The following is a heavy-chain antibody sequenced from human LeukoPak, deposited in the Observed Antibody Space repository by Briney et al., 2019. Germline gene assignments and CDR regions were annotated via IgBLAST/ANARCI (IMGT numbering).Heavy chain of an antibody. CDR1: GGTFSSYA. J-gene: IGHJ6*02. CDR3: ARYSSSWNRDYYYGMDV. D-gene: IGHD6-13*01. V-gene: IGHV1-69*13. Sequence: SVKVSCKASGGTFSSYAISWVRQAPGQGLEWMGGIIPIFGTANYAQKFQGRVTITADESTSTAYMELSSLRSEDTAVYYCARYSSSWNRDYYYGMDVWGQGTTVTVSS. CDR2: IIPIFGTA.